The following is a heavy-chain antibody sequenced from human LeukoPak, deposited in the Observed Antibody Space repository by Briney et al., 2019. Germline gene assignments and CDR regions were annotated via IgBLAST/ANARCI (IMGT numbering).Heavy chain of an antibody. CDR1: GSTFSSYS. D-gene: IGHD2/OR15-2a*01. V-gene: IGHV3-21*01. CDR3: ARGSTSY. Sequence: GGSLRLSCAAYGSTFSSYSMNWVRQAPGKGLEWVSFISTSSSYIYYADSVKGRFTISRDNAKNSLYLQMNSLRAEDTAVYYCARGSTSYWGQGTLVTVSS. J-gene: IGHJ4*02. CDR2: ISTSSSYI.